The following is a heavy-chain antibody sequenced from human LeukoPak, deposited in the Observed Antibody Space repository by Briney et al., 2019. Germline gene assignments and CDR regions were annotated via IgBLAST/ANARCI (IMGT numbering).Heavy chain of an antibody. Sequence: VASVKVSCRASGYTFTSYGISWVRQAPGQGLEWMGWINPNSGGTNYAQKFQGRVTMTRDTSISTAYMELSRLRSDDTAVYYCARAGCGGDCWGNNDAFDIWGQGTMVTVSS. CDR3: ARAGCGGDCWGNNDAFDI. J-gene: IGHJ3*02. V-gene: IGHV1-2*02. D-gene: IGHD2-21*02. CDR1: GYTFTSYG. CDR2: INPNSGGT.